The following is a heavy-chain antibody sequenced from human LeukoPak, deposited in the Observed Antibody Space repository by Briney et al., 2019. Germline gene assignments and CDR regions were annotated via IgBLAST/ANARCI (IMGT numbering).Heavy chain of an antibody. V-gene: IGHV4-4*07. Sequence: PSETLSLTCSVSGGSITNYYWSCIRQPAGRGLEWSGRIYSSGTTNYNPSIKSRVTMSVDKYTNQFSLKVSSVTAADTAVYYCASESGSCYGWFAPWGQGTLVTVSS. CDR2: IYSSGTT. CDR3: ASESGSCYGWFAP. D-gene: IGHD1-26*01. CDR1: GGSITNYY. J-gene: IGHJ5*02.